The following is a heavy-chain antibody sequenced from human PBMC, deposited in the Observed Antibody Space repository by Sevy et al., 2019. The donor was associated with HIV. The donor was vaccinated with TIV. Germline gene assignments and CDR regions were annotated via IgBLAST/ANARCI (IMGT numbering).Heavy chain of an antibody. CDR1: GGSVSSGSYY. CDR3: AINTAYYYDSSGYYYYYYGMDV. J-gene: IGHJ6*02. Sequence: SETLSLTCTVSGGSVSSGSYYWSWIRQPPGKGLEWIGYIYYSGSTNYNPSLKSRVTISVDTSKNQFSLKLSSGTAADKAVYYCAINTAYYYDSSGYYYYYYGMDVWGQGTTVTVSS. D-gene: IGHD3-22*01. V-gene: IGHV4-61*01. CDR2: IYYSGST.